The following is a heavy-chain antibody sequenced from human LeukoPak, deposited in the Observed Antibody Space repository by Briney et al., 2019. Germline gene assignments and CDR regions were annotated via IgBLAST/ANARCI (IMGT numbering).Heavy chain of an antibody. V-gene: IGHV3-30*04. J-gene: IGHJ6*03. CDR1: GFTFSSYA. D-gene: IGHD2-2*01. CDR2: ISYDGSNK. CDR3: AKSELVVPDYYYYYYMDV. Sequence: AGGPLRLSCAASGFTFSSYAMHWVRQAPGKGLEWVAVISYDGSNKYYADSVKGRFTISRDNSKNTLYLQMNSLRAEDTAVYYCAKSELVVPDYYYYYYMDVWGKGTTVTISS.